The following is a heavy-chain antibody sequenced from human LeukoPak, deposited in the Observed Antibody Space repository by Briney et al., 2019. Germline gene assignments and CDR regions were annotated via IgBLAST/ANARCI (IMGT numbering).Heavy chain of an antibody. CDR1: GFTFSDYS. Sequence: GGSLRLSCAASGFTFSDYSMNWVRQAPGKGLEWVSSISSSSSYIYYADSVKGRFTISRDNAKNSLYLQMNSLRAEDTAVYYCARGGSSYYMDVWGKGTTVTVSS. D-gene: IGHD5-12*01. CDR3: ARGGSSYYMDV. V-gene: IGHV3-21*01. J-gene: IGHJ6*03. CDR2: ISSSSSYI.